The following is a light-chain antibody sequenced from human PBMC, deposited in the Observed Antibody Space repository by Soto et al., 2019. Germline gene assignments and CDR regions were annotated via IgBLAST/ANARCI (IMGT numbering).Light chain of an antibody. Sequence: IQMTQSPSSVSASVGDRVTITCRASQGIRNYLAWYQHKPGKVPKLLIYAASTLQSGVPSRFSGSGSGTDFTLNISSLQPEDVATYYCQKYNSAPRTFGQGTKVDIK. CDR1: QGIRNY. CDR2: AAS. CDR3: QKYNSAPRT. J-gene: IGKJ1*01. V-gene: IGKV1-27*01.